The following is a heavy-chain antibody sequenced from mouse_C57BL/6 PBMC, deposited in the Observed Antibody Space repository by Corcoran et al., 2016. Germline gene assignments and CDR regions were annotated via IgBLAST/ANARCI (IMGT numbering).Heavy chain of an antibody. D-gene: IGHD2-3*01. Sequence: EVQLQQSGPVLVKPGASVKMSCKASGYTFTDYYMNWVKQSHGKSLEWIGVINPYNGGTSYNQKFKGKATLTVDKSSSTAYMELNSLTSEDSAVYYCARWMLLQTYYAMDYGGQGTSVTVSS. CDR1: GYTFTDYY. CDR3: ARWMLLQTYYAMDY. CDR2: INPYNGGT. J-gene: IGHJ4*01. V-gene: IGHV1-19*01.